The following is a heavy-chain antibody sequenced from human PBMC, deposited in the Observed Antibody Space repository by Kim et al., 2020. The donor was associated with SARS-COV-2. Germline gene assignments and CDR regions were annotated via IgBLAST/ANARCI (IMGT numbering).Heavy chain of an antibody. D-gene: IGHD4-17*01. Sequence: GGSLRLSCAASGFTFSSYGMHWVRQAPGKGLEWVAVIWYDGSNKYYADSVKGRFTISRDNSKNTLYLQMNSLRAEDTAVYYCARDLSTVVTGGYYYYYGMDVWGQGTTVTVSS. CDR2: IWYDGSNK. J-gene: IGHJ6*02. CDR3: ARDLSTVVTGGYYYYYGMDV. V-gene: IGHV3-33*01. CDR1: GFTFSSYG.